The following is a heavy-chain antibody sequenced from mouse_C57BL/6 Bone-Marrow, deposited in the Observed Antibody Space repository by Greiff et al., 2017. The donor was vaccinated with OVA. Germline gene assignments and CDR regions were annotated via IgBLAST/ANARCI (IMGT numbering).Heavy chain of an antibody. J-gene: IGHJ1*03. V-gene: IGHV2-2*01. CDR1: GFSLTSYG. CDR3: ASPSTVVAKGYFDV. CDR2: IWSGGST. Sequence: VQLQQSGPGLVQPSQSLSITCTVSGFSLTSYGVHWVRQSPGKGLEWLGVIWSGGSTDYNAAFISRLSISKDNSKSQVFFKMNSLQADDTAIYYCASPSTVVAKGYFDVWGTGTTVTVSS. D-gene: IGHD1-1*01.